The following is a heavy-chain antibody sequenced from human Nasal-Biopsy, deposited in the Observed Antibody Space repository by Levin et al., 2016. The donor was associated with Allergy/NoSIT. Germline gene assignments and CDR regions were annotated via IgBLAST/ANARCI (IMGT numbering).Heavy chain of an antibody. CDR2: FSYAGNT. CDR1: GVSITAYY. D-gene: IGHD3-16*01. Sequence: SETLSLTCSVSGVSITAYYWGWVRQPPGKGLEWIGYFSYAGNTNSNPSLKSRVTFSLDTSKNQFSLRLNSVTAADTAVYYCARSMGEYTNWFDPWGQGTLVTVSS. CDR3: ARSMGEYTNWFDP. J-gene: IGHJ5*02. V-gene: IGHV4-59*01.